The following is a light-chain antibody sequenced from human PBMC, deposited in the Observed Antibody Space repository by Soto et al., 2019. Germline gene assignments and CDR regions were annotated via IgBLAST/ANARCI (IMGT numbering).Light chain of an antibody. Sequence: EIVMTQSPATLSVSPGERVTLSCRASQSIADNLAWFQQKSGQAPRLLIHGAFKRATGVTVRFTGSGSGIEFTRTSSRLQSEDSAIYYCQQYHNWPPQYTFGQGTKLQIK. CDR3: QQYHNWPPQYT. V-gene: IGKV3-15*01. CDR1: QSIADN. CDR2: GAF. J-gene: IGKJ2*01.